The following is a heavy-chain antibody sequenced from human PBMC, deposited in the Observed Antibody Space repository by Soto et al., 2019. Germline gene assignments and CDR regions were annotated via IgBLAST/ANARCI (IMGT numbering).Heavy chain of an antibody. D-gene: IGHD3-3*01. V-gene: IGHV1-2*04. Sequence: GASVKVSCKASGYTFTGYYMHWVRQAPGQGLEWMGWINPNSGGTNYAQKFQGWVTMTRDTSISTAYMELSRLRSDDTAVYYCARGGHDFWSGSSPFFDYWGQGTLVTVSS. J-gene: IGHJ4*02. CDR1: GYTFTGYY. CDR2: INPNSGGT. CDR3: ARGGHDFWSGSSPFFDY.